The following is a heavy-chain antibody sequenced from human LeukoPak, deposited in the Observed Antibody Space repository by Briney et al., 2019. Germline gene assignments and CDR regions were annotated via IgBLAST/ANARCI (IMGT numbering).Heavy chain of an antibody. CDR1: GYTFTVYY. V-gene: IGHV1-2*02. D-gene: IGHD3-3*01. CDR2: INPNSGGT. J-gene: IGHJ5*02. CDR3: AREGGYYDFWSGYYTGRGYNWFDP. Sequence: ASVTVSFKASGYTFTVYYMHWVRQAPGQGLEWMGWINPNSGGTNYAQKFQGRVTMTRDTSISTAYMELSRLRSDDTAVYYCAREGGYYDFWSGYYTGRGYNWFDPWGQGTLVTVSS.